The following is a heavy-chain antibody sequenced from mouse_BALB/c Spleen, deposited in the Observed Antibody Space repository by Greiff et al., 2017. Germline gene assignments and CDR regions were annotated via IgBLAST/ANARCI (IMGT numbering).Heavy chain of an antibody. J-gene: IGHJ4*01. CDR1: GFTFSSFG. D-gene: IGHD2-10*02. V-gene: IGHV5-17*02. CDR2: ISSGSSTI. Sequence: EVQVVESGGGLVQPGGSRKLPCAASGFTFSSFGMHWVRQAPEKGLEWVAYISSGSSTIYYADTVKGRFTISRDNPKNTLFLQMTSLRSEDTAMYYCARGGYGKTMDYWGQGTSVTVSS. CDR3: ARGGYGKTMDY.